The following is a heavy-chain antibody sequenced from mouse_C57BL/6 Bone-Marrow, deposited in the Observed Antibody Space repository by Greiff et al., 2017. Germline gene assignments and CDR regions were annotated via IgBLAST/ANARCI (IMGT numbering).Heavy chain of an antibody. D-gene: IGHD2-2*01. Sequence: EVHLVESGEGLVKPGGSLKLSCAASGFTFSSYAMSWVRQTPEKRLEWVAYISSGGDYIYYADTVKGRFTISRDNARNTLYLQMSSLKSEDTVMYYCTRGGYPFAYWGQGTLVTVSA. CDR1: GFTFSSYA. J-gene: IGHJ3*01. CDR3: TRGGYPFAY. V-gene: IGHV5-9-1*02. CDR2: ISSGGDYI.